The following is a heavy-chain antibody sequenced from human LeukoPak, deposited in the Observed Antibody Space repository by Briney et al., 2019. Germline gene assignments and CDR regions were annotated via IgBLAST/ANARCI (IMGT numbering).Heavy chain of an antibody. CDR1: GFTFSRYG. Sequence: GGSLRLSCATSGFTFSRYGMNWVRQAPGKGLEWVSYISSSSSTTYYTDSVKGRFTISRDNAKNSQYLQMNSLRAEVTAVYYCARDLCSSDSCSIDYWGQGTLVTVSS. D-gene: IGHD2-15*01. V-gene: IGHV3-48*01. CDR2: ISSSSSTT. J-gene: IGHJ4*02. CDR3: ARDLCSSDSCSIDY.